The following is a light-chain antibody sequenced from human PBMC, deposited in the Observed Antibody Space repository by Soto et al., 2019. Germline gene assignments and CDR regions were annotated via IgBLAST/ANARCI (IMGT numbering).Light chain of an antibody. CDR3: QQYDNSRT. V-gene: IGKV3-20*01. CDR2: TIS. Sequence: IVLTQSPGTLSLSPGERATLSCRASQSVNRRSLAWYQQKPGQAPRLLISTISNRATGIPDRFSGSGSGADFTLAISRLEPEDFAVYYCQQYDNSRTFGQGTKVEIK. J-gene: IGKJ1*01. CDR1: QSVNRRS.